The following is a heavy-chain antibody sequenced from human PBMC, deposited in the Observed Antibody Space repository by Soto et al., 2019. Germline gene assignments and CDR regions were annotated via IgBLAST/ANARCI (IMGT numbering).Heavy chain of an antibody. CDR3: ARTYGDYFYYYYAMDV. J-gene: IGHJ6*02. CDR2: IYYSGST. Sequence: SETLSLTCTVSGGSISSYYWSWIRQPPGKGLEWIGYIYYSGSTNYNPSLKSRVTISVDTSKNQFSLKLSSVTAADTAVYYCARTYGDYFYYYYAMDVWGQGTTVTVSS. CDR1: GGSISSYY. D-gene: IGHD4-17*01. V-gene: IGHV4-59*08.